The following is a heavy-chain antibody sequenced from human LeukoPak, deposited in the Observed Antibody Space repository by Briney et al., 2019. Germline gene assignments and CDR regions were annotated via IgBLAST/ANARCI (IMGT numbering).Heavy chain of an antibody. V-gene: IGHV3-30*01. CDR1: GFTFSSYA. J-gene: IGHJ4*02. CDR2: ISYDGSNK. CDR3: ARDRIVVVVAAPLY. Sequence: PGRSLRLSCAASGFTFSSYAMHWVRQAPGKGLEWVAVISYDGSNKYYADSVKGRFTISRANSKNTRYLQMNSLRAEDTAVYYCARDRIVVVVAAPLYWGQGTLVTVSS. D-gene: IGHD2-15*01.